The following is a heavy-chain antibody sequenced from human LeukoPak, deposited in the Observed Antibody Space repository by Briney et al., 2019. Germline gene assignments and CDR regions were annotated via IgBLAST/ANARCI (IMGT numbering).Heavy chain of an antibody. CDR1: GFTFSSYG. Sequence: QTGGSLRLSCAASGFTFSSYGMHWVRQAPGKGLEWVAVIWYGGSNKYYADSVKGRFTISRVNSKNTLYLQMNSLRAEDTAVYYCAKDFSGSSSGFDYWGQGTLVTVSS. D-gene: IGHD6-6*01. CDR2: IWYGGSNK. J-gene: IGHJ4*02. V-gene: IGHV3-30*02. CDR3: AKDFSGSSSGFDY.